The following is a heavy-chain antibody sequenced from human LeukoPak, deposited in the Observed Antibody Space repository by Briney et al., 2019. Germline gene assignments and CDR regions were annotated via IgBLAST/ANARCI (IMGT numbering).Heavy chain of an antibody. J-gene: IGHJ6*04. D-gene: IGHD3-3*01. CDR2: ISWNSAGV. Sequence: GGSLRLSCAASGFSFGDYAMHWVRQAPGKGLEWVSGISWNSAGVGYPDSVKGRFTISRDNAKNSVSLQMDGLRAEDTAVYHCVRESDVWSGPGIGRPLDDWGKGATVTVSS. CDR3: VRESDVWSGPGIGRPLDD. V-gene: IGHV3-9*01. CDR1: GFSFGDYA.